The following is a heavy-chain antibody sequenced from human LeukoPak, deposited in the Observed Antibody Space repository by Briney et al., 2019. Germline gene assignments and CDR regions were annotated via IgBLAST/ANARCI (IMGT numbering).Heavy chain of an antibody. CDR1: GYTFTSYA. Sequence: ASVKVSCKASGYTFTSYAMNWVRQAPGQGLEWMGWINTNTGNPTYARGFTGRFVFSLDTSVSTAYLQISSLKAEDTAVYYCARLGVYCSSTSCYTAYYGMDVWGQGTTVTVSS. J-gene: IGHJ6*02. V-gene: IGHV7-4-1*02. D-gene: IGHD2-2*02. CDR2: INTNTGNP. CDR3: ARLGVYCSSTSCYTAYYGMDV.